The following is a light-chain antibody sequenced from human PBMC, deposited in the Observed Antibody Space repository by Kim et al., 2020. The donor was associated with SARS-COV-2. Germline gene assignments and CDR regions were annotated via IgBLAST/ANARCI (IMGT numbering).Light chain of an antibody. CDR3: NSRDSSTNQLV. J-gene: IGLJ3*02. Sequence: SSELTQDLAVSVALGQTVRITCQGDSLRSSYASWYQQKPGQAPVVVIYGKNNRLSGIPDRFSGSTSGDTASLTITGAQAEDEADSYCNSRDSSTNQLVFGGGTKVTVL. CDR2: GKN. V-gene: IGLV3-19*01. CDR1: SLRSSY.